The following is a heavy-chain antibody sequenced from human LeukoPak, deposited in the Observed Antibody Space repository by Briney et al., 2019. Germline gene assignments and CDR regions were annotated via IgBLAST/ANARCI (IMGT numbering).Heavy chain of an antibody. V-gene: IGHV5-51*01. CDR2: IYPGDSDT. CDR3: ARSIAARRGGFDY. CDR1: GYSFTSYW. D-gene: IGHD6-6*01. Sequence: GESLKISCKGSGYSFTSYWIGWVRQVPGKGLEWMGIIYPGDSDTRYSPSFQGQVTISADKSISTAYLQWSSLKASDTAMYYCARSIAARRGGFDYWGQGTLVTVSS. J-gene: IGHJ4*02.